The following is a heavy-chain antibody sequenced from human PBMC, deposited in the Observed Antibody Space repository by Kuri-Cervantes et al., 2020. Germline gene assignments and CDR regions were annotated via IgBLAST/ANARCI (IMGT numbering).Heavy chain of an antibody. CDR1: GFTFSSYA. CDR2: ISYDGSNK. CDR3: AKDGGIVVAKYYFDY. D-gene: IGHD3-22*01. Sequence: LRLSCAASGFTFSSYAMHWVRQAPGKGLEWVAVISYDGSNKYYADSVKGRFTISRDNSKNTLYLQMNSLRAEDTAVYYCAKDGGIVVAKYYFDYWGQGTLVTVSS. J-gene: IGHJ4*02. V-gene: IGHV3-30-3*01.